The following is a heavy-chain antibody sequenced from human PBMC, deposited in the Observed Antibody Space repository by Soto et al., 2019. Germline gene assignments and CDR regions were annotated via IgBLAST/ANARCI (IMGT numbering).Heavy chain of an antibody. J-gene: IGHJ5*02. CDR2: ISAYNGNT. CDR3: AREVVRVAGTRWFDP. Sequence: ASVKVSCKDSGYTLDSYGMSWVRQAPGQRLEWMGWISAYNGNTNYAQKLQGRVTMTTDTSTSTAYMELRSLRSDDTTVYYCAREVVRVAGTRWFDPWGQGTLVTVSS. V-gene: IGHV1-18*01. CDR1: GYTLDSYG. D-gene: IGHD6-19*01.